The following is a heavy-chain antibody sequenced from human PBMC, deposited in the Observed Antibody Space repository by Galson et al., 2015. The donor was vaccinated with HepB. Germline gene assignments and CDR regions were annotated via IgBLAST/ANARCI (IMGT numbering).Heavy chain of an antibody. V-gene: IGHV3-11*06. D-gene: IGHD2-15*01. J-gene: IGHJ3*02. Sequence: SLRLSCAASGFTFSDYYMSWIRQAPGKGLEWVSYISSSSSYTNYADSVKGRFTISRDNAKNSLYLQMNSLRAEDTAVYYCAREVAHCSGGSCYSGAFDIWGQGTMVTVSS. CDR2: ISSSSSYT. CDR3: AREVAHCSGGSCYSGAFDI. CDR1: GFTFSDYY.